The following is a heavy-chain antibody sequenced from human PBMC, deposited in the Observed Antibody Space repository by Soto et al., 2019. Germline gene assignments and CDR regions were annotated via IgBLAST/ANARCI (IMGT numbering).Heavy chain of an antibody. D-gene: IGHD3-22*01. J-gene: IGHJ4*02. CDR1: GDSISTFY. CDR3: ARGRTVRNYADDTSDYFYFFNY. Sequence: SETLSLTCTVSGDSISTFYWGWMGQSPGKELEWIGYVCYTGSTNYNPSLKSRVTISVDRSKNQFALKLTSANSGDTAVYYCARGRTVRNYADDTSDYFYFFNYWGQGTQVTVSS. CDR2: VCYTGST. V-gene: IGHV4-59*01.